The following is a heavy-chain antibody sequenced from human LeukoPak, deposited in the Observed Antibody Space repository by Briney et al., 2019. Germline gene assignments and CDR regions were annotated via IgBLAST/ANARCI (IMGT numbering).Heavy chain of an antibody. D-gene: IGHD3-16*01. CDR1: GFTFSSYW. CDR2: IKQDGSEK. V-gene: IGHV3-7*01. J-gene: IGHJ3*02. CDR3: ARDERGDAFDI. Sequence: GGSLRLSCAASGFTFSSYWMSWVRQAPGKGLELVANIKQDGSEKYYVDSVEGRFTISRDNSKNSLYLQMNSLRAEDTAVYYCARDERGDAFDIWGQGTMVTVFS.